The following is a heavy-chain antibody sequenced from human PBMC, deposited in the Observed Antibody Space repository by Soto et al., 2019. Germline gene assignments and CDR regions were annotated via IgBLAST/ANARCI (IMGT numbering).Heavy chain of an antibody. Sequence: QITLKESGPTLVKPTQTLTLTCTFSGFSLSTSGVGVGWIRQPPGKALEWLALIYWDDDKRYSPSLKSRLTIPKDTSKNQVVLTMIIMDPVDTATYYCAHSQGIAAAPDYWGQGTLVTVSS. D-gene: IGHD6-13*01. CDR3: AHSQGIAAAPDY. J-gene: IGHJ4*02. V-gene: IGHV2-5*02. CDR1: GFSLSTSGVG. CDR2: IYWDDDK.